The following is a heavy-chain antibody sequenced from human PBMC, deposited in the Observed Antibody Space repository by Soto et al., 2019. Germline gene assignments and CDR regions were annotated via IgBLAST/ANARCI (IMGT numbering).Heavy chain of an antibody. D-gene: IGHD6-25*01. V-gene: IGHV3-11*01. CDR1: GFRFNDYY. J-gene: IGHJ4*02. CDR2: ISSGSSTI. Sequence: QVQLVESGGGLVKPGGSPRLSCAAAGFRFNDYYMTWIRQAPGKGLEWVSYISSGSSTIYYAHFVKGRFTISRDNAKNSLYLQMNSLRAEDTAVYYCATSSGALAASFPYYFDYWGQGTLVTVSS. CDR3: ATSSGALAASFPYYFDY.